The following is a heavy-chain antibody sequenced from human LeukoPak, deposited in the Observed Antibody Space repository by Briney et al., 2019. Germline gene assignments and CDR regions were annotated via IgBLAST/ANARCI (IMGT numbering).Heavy chain of an antibody. D-gene: IGHD3-10*01. CDR3: AKAKHPYGSGGWNFDY. V-gene: IGHV3-30*02. J-gene: IGHJ4*02. Sequence: PGGSLRLSCAASGFTFSSYDMHWVRQAPGKGLEWVAFIQYDGSNKYYADSVKGRFTISRDNSKNTLYLQMNSLRAEDTAVYYCAKAKHPYGSGGWNFDYWGQGTLVTVSS. CDR1: GFTFSSYD. CDR2: IQYDGSNK.